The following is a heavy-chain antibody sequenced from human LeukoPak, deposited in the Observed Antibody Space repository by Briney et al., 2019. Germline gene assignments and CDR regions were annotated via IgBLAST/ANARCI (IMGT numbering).Heavy chain of an antibody. Sequence: SETLSLTCTVSGGSISSYYWNWIRQPPGKGLEWIGYIYYSGSTNYNPSLKSRVTISVDTSKNQFSLKLSSVTAADTAVYYCARGGWEDAFDIWGQGTMVTVSS. CDR2: IYYSGST. J-gene: IGHJ3*02. CDR3: ARGGWEDAFDI. CDR1: GGSISSYY. D-gene: IGHD1-26*01. V-gene: IGHV4-59*01.